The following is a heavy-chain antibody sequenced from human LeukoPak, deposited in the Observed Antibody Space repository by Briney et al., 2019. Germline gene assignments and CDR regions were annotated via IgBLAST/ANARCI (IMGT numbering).Heavy chain of an antibody. D-gene: IGHD2-21*01. CDR2: IYYSGST. J-gene: IGHJ6*02. CDR1: GGSISSYY. CDR3: ARSIGKDYYYYGMYV. Sequence: SETLTLTCTVSGGSISSYYWSWIRQPPGKGLEWIGYIYYSGSTNHNPSLKSRVTISVDTSKNQFSLKLSSVTAADTAVYYCARSIGKDYYYYGMYVWGQGTTVTVSS. V-gene: IGHV4-59*08.